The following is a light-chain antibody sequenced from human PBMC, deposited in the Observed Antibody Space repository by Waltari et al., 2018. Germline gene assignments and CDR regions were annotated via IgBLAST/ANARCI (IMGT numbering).Light chain of an antibody. CDR2: AAS. CDR3: QQYYSSPAT. Sequence: AIRITQSPSSLSASTGDRVTITCRASQRISSYLAWYQQKPGKAPKVRIYAASTLQSGVPSRFSGSGSGTDFTLTISCLQSEDFAIYYCQQYYSSPATFGQGTKVEIK. J-gene: IGKJ1*01. CDR1: QRISSY. V-gene: IGKV1-8*01.